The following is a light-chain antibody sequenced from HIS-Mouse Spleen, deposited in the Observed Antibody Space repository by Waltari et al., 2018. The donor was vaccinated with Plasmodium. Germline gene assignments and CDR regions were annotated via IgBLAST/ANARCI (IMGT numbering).Light chain of an antibody. J-gene: IGLJ3*02. CDR3: YSTDSSGNHRV. CDR1: ALPTKY. Sequence: SYELTQPPSVSVSPGQTARITCSGDALPTKYAYWYQQKSGQAPVLVIYEDSKRPSGIPERFSGSRSETMATLTISAAQVEDEADYYCYSTDSSGNHRVFGGGTKLTVL. V-gene: IGLV3-10*01. CDR2: EDS.